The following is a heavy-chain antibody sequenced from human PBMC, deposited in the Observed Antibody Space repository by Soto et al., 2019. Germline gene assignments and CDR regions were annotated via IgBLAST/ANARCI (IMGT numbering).Heavy chain of an antibody. J-gene: IGHJ6*02. CDR1: GTIFSSYT. V-gene: IGHV1-69*08. CDR3: ARGFGGRMDD. CDR2: IIPILGET. D-gene: IGHD3-10*01. Sequence: QVQLVQSGAEVKKPGSSVRVSCKASGTIFSSYTISWVRQAPGQGLEWMGRIIPILGETNSPQKFQGRVTLTADKSTNTAYMELNSLRLEDTALYYCARGFGGRMDDWGQGTTVTVSS.